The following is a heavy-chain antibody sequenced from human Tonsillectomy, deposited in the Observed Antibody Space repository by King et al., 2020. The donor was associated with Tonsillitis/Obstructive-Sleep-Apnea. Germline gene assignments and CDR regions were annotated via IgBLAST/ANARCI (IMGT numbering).Heavy chain of an antibody. CDR1: GFTFDDYT. V-gene: IGHV3-43*01. Sequence: VQLVESGGVVVQPGGSLRLSCAASGFTFDDYTMHWVRQAPGKGLEWVSLISWDGGSTYYADSVKGRFTISRDNSKNSLYLQMNSLRNEDTALYYCAKDHTSYYDSSGYHRYYFDYWGQGTLVTVSS. J-gene: IGHJ4*02. D-gene: IGHD3-22*01. CDR2: ISWDGGST. CDR3: AKDHTSYYDSSGYHRYYFDY.